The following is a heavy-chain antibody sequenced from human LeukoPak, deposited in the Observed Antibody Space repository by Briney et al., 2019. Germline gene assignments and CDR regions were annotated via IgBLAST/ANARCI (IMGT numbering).Heavy chain of an antibody. J-gene: IGHJ6*02. D-gene: IGHD3-3*01. CDR2: ISAYNGNT. V-gene: IGHV1-18*01. Sequence: ASQKVSGKASGYTVASQGIRWVRQATGQGLEWMGWISAYNGNTNHPQQLQGRVTRTTDTSTSTADMELRSLRSDDTAGYCCARAPDYRFWSGYYWSHTYYGMDFWGQGATVTVSS. CDR3: ARAPDYRFWSGYYWSHTYYGMDF. CDR1: GYTVASQG.